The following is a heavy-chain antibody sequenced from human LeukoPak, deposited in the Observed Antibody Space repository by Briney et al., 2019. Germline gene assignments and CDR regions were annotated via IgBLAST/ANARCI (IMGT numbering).Heavy chain of an antibody. D-gene: IGHD3-22*01. Sequence: SVKVSCKASGGTFSSYAISWVRQAPGQGLEWMGGIIPIFGTANYAQKFQGRVTITADESTSTAYMELSSLRSEDTAVYYCASLPAYYYDSSALDIWGQGTLVTVSS. V-gene: IGHV1-69*01. CDR1: GGTFSSYA. CDR3: ASLPAYYYDSSALDI. CDR2: IIPIFGTA. J-gene: IGHJ4*02.